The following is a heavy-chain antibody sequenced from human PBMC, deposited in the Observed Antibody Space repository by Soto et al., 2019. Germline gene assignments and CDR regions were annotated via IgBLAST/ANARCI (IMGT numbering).Heavy chain of an antibody. CDR1: GFTFSSYW. D-gene: IGHD3-10*01. V-gene: IGHV3-74*02. Sequence: EVQLVESGGGLVRPGGSLRLSCAASGFTFSSYWMHWVRLAPGKGLVWVSRMNEDGGTTDYADSVKGRFTISRDNAKNTLYLQMNSLRVEDTAVYYCASDLSGRADVWGQGTTVTVSS. CDR2: MNEDGGTT. CDR3: ASDLSGRADV. J-gene: IGHJ6*02.